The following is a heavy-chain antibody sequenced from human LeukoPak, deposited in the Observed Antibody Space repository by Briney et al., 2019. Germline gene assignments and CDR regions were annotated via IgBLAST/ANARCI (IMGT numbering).Heavy chain of an antibody. CDR3: ATTNDGGGYQWGDFFDF. V-gene: IGHV1-69*10. Sequence: ASVTVSFKASGGTSNSHAISWVRQAPGQGLEWMGGIIPNLGTTNRAQNFQDRVTLTADKSTNTAYMELTSLTSDDTAVYYCATTNDGGGYQWGDFFDFWGQGTLVTVSS. CDR2: IIPNLGTT. D-gene: IGHD3-22*01. J-gene: IGHJ4*02. CDR1: GGTSNSHA.